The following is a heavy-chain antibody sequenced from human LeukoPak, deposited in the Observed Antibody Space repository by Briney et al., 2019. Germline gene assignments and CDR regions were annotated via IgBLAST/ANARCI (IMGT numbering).Heavy chain of an antibody. CDR2: IASSDSTR. CDR1: GFTFSSYE. D-gene: IGHD6-19*01. J-gene: IGHJ4*02. CDR3: AREIVSAVADFDC. Sequence: GGSLRLSCAASGFTFSSYEMNWVRQAPGKGLEWVSYIASSDSTRTYADSVRGRFTISRDNAKNSLYLEMNSLRAEDTAVYNCAREIVSAVADFDCWGQGTLVTVSS. V-gene: IGHV3-48*03.